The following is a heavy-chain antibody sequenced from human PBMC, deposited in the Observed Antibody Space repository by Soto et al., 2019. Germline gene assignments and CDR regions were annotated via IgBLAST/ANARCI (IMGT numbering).Heavy chain of an antibody. CDR3: AREYSAGWST. CDR2: TYYRSKWYN. CDR1: GDSVSSNSAA. Sequence: SQTLSLTCAISGDSVSSNSAAWIWIRQSPSRGLEWLGRTYYRSKWYNEYALPVKSRITINPDTSKNQFSLQLNSVTPDDTAVYYCAREYSAGWSTWGQGTLVTVSS. V-gene: IGHV6-1*01. D-gene: IGHD6-19*01. J-gene: IGHJ4*02.